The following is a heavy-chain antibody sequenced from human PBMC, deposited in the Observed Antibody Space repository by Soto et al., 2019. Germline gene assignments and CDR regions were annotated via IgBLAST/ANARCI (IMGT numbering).Heavy chain of an antibody. CDR1: GGSISSSNW. CDR2: IYHSGST. CDR3: ARRRGYSTGNAFDI. J-gene: IGHJ3*02. V-gene: IGHV4-4*02. D-gene: IGHD5-18*01. Sequence: QVQLQESGPGLVKPSGTLSLTCAVSGGSISSSNWWSWVRQPPGKGLEWIGEIYHSGSTNYNPSLKSRVTXXVXKXXNQFSLKLSSVTAADTAVYYCARRRGYSTGNAFDIWGQGTMVTVSS.